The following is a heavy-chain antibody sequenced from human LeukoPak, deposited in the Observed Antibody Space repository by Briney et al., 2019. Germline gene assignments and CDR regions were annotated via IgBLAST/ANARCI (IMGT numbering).Heavy chain of an antibody. J-gene: IGHJ3*02. CDR3: ARERDYGGNSGFTAFDI. V-gene: IGHV1-69*01. CDR1: GGTFSSYA. Sequence: SVKVSCKASGGTFSSYAISWVRQAPGQGLEWMGGIIPIFGTANYAQKFQGRVTITADESTSTAYMELSSLRSEDTAVYCCARERDYGGNSGFTAFDIWGQGTMVTVSS. CDR2: IIPIFGTA. D-gene: IGHD4-23*01.